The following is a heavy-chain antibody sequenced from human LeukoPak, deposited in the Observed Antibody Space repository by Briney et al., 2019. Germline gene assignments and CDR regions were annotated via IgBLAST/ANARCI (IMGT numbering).Heavy chain of an antibody. J-gene: IGHJ4*02. Sequence: SETLSLTCAVSGGSIINYYWSWIRQPPGKGLEWIGYIYYTGSASYNPSLKSRVTRSVDTSKNQFSLKLSSVTAADTAVYYCARGPDDSSGYYRRYYFDYWGQGTLVTVSS. CDR1: GGSIINYY. V-gene: IGHV4-59*12. CDR2: IYYTGSA. CDR3: ARGPDDSSGYYRRYYFDY. D-gene: IGHD3-22*01.